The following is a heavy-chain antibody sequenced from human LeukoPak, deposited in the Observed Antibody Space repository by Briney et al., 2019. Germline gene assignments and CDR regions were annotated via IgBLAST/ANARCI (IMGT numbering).Heavy chain of an antibody. CDR1: GFTFSSYA. V-gene: IGHV3-23*01. Sequence: PGGSLRLSCAASGFTFSSYAMSWVRQAPGKGLEWVSAISGSGGSTYYADSVKGRFTISRDNSKNTLYLQMNTVRAEDTAVYYCAKAPAGSSWYVFDYWGQRTLVTVSS. CDR3: AKAPAGSSWYVFDY. CDR2: ISGSGGST. D-gene: IGHD6-13*01. J-gene: IGHJ4*02.